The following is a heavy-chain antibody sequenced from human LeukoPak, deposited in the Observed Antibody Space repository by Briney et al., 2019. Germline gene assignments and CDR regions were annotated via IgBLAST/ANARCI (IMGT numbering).Heavy chain of an antibody. CDR3: ARSKGYGTLRYYFDY. J-gene: IGHJ4*02. D-gene: IGHD5-18*01. Sequence: KTSETLSLTCAVSGVSISSNNWWNWVRQPPGKGLEWIGEIYHSGSSNYNPSLKSRVTISVDTSKNQFSLKLSSVTAADTAVYYCARSKGYGTLRYYFDYWGQGTLVTVSS. CDR2: IYHSGSS. CDR1: GVSISSNNW. V-gene: IGHV4-4*02.